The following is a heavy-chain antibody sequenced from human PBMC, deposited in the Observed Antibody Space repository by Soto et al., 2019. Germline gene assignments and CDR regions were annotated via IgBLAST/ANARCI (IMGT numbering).Heavy chain of an antibody. CDR1: GFSFKDYY. V-gene: IGHV3-11*01. Sequence: PGGSLRLSCAASGFSFKDYYMTWMRQTPGKGLEWISTITSSGGTTYYAASVKGRVTISRDNANNSLYLQMSGLRAEDTALYYCARVPYSYGLLFYLDYWGQGTLVTVSS. CDR3: ARVPYSYGLLFYLDY. CDR2: ITSSGGTT. D-gene: IGHD5-18*01. J-gene: IGHJ4*02.